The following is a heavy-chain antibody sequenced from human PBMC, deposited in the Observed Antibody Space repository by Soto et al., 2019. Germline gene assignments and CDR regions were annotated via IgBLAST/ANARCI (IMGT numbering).Heavy chain of an antibody. CDR2: LSSDGSGE. J-gene: IGHJ4*02. CDR3: AKGSGFDFDY. D-gene: IGHD5-12*01. V-gene: IGHV3-30*18. CDR1: GFTFKNYG. Sequence: QVQLVESGGGVVQPGMSLRLSCAASGFTFKNYGMHWVRQAPGKGLEWVACLSSDGSGEDYAASVRGRFIFSRDNSKKTMYLQMNSLRVEDTAVYYCAKGSGFDFDYWGQGNPVIVSS.